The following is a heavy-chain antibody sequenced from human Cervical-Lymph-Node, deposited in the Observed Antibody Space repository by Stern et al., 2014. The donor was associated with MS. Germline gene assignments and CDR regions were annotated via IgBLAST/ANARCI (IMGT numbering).Heavy chain of an antibody. Sequence: QVTLRESGPVLVKPTETLTLTCTVSGFSLSNARMGVSWIRQPPGKALEWLAPLLSNDEKTYSTSLKGRLTISKDTSKSQVVLTMTHMDPVDTATYYCARMMQHLAGDAFDVWGQGTMVTVSS. CDR3: ARMMQHLAGDAFDV. V-gene: IGHV2-26*01. CDR1: GFSLSNARMG. D-gene: IGHD6-13*01. CDR2: LLSNDEK. J-gene: IGHJ3*01.